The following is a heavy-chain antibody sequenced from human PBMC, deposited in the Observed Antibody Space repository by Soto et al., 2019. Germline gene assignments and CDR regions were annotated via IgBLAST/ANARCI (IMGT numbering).Heavy chain of an antibody. CDR3: ARAERITIFGVVDQYYYYGIDV. V-gene: IGHV1-2*04. CDR1: GYTFTDYY. D-gene: IGHD3-3*01. J-gene: IGHJ6*02. CDR2: INPNSSGT. Sequence: ASVKVSCKASGYTFTDYYVHWVRRAPGQGLEWMGWINPNSSGTNYAQKFQGWVTMTRDTSISTAYMELSRLRSDDTAVYYCARAERITIFGVVDQYYYYGIDVWGQGTTVTVSS.